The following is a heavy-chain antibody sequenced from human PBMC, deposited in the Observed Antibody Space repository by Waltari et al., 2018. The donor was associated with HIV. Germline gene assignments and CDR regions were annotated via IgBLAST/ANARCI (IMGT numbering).Heavy chain of an antibody. CDR1: GFTFSSYG. CDR3: AKDITLDY. V-gene: IGHV3-30*02. J-gene: IGHJ4*02. Sequence: QVQLVESGGGVVQPGGSLRLSCAASGFTFSSYGMHWVRQAPGKGLEWVAFIRYDGSNKYYADSVKGRFTISRDNSKNTLYLQMNSLRAEDTAVYYCAKDITLDYWGQGTLVTVSS. CDR2: IRYDGSNK.